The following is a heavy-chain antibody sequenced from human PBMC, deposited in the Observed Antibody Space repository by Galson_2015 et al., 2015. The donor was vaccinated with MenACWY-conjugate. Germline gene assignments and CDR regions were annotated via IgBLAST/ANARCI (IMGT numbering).Heavy chain of an antibody. CDR2: ISASGGIT. CDR1: GFTFSNYA. Sequence: LRLSCAASGFTFSNYAMTWVRQAPGKGLEWVSTISASGGITNYADSVKGRFTISRGNSDKTLYLQMNNLRAEDTAVYYCAKDLWARESSYGPFGYWGQGTLVTFSS. J-gene: IGHJ4*02. D-gene: IGHD5-18*01. V-gene: IGHV3-23*01. CDR3: AKDLWARESSYGPFGY.